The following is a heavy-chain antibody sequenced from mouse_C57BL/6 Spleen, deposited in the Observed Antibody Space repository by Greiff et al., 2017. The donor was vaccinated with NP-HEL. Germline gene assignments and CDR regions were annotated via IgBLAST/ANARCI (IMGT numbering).Heavy chain of an antibody. CDR2: INPNNGGT. CDR3: SRDYGSSHWYFDV. D-gene: IGHD1-1*01. J-gene: IGHJ1*03. CDR1: GYTFTDYN. V-gene: IGHV1-18*01. Sequence: VQLQQSGPELVKPGASVKIPCKASGYTFTDYNMDWVKQSHGKSLEWIGDINPNNGGTNYNQKFKGKATLTVDKSSSTAYMELRSLTSEDTAVYYCSRDYGSSHWYFDVWGTGTTVTVSS.